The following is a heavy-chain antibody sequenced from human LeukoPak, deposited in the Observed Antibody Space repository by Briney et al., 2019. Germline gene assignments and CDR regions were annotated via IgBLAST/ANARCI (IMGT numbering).Heavy chain of an antibody. CDR2: ISGSGGRT. D-gene: IGHD1-26*01. V-gene: IGHV3-23*01. J-gene: IGHJ4*02. Sequence: GGSLRLSCAASGVTFSTYAMSWVRQAPGKGLEWVSVISGSGGRTYYADSVKGRFTISRDNSKNTLYLQMNSLRAEDTAVYYCAKDRVGSYQTFYFDYWGQGTLVTVSS. CDR3: AKDRVGSYQTFYFDY. CDR1: GVTFSTYA.